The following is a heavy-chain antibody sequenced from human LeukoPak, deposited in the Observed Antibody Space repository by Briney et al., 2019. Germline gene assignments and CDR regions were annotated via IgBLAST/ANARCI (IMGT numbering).Heavy chain of an antibody. V-gene: IGHV1-3*01. Sequence: GASVRVSCKASGYTFTTYAMHWVRQAPGQRLEWMGWINAGNGNTKYSQRFLGRVAVTRDTSASTAYMELSSLRSEDTAVYYCARDSLYSYGYDRSTWFNYWGQGTLVTVFS. D-gene: IGHD5-18*01. CDR3: ARDSLYSYGYDRSTWFNY. CDR1: GYTFTTYA. J-gene: IGHJ4*02. CDR2: INAGNGNT.